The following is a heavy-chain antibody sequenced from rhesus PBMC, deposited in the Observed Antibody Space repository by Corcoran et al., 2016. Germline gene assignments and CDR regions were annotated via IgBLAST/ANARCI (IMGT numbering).Heavy chain of an antibody. Sequence: EVRLVESGGGLAQPGGSLRLSCGAWGFTLRGPYLSCIRQAPGKGPRWLGFIRNKANGGTIEYAASVTGRFTISRDDSKSIASLQMNSLKTEDTAVYFCARDRKDSSGWFPFDFWGQGVLVTVAS. V-gene: IGHV3-116*02. CDR1: GFTLRGPY. CDR3: ARDRKDSSGWFPFDF. D-gene: IGHD6-31*01. J-gene: IGHJ4*01. CDR2: IRNKANGGTI.